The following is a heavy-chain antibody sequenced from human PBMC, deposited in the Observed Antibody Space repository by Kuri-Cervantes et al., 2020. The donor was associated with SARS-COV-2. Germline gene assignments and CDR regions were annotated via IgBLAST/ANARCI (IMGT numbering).Heavy chain of an antibody. D-gene: IGHD5-24*01. V-gene: IGHV3-74*01. J-gene: IGHJ4*02. CDR1: GFTFSSYW. Sequence: LSLTCAASGFTFSSYWMHWVRQAPGKGLVWVTRINSDGSSTSYADSVKGRFTISRDNAKNSLYLQMNSLRAEDTAVYYCARAGRWLQSTPFDYWGQGTLVTVSS. CDR2: INSDGSST. CDR3: ARAGRWLQSTPFDY.